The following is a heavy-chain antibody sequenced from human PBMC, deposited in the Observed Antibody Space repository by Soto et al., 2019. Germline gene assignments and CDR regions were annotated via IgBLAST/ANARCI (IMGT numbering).Heavy chain of an antibody. CDR3: AIARVADSSLDR. Sequence: GGSLRLSCVGSGFTFSNNAMHWVRQAPGKGLAWVAFISFDSSEIHYADSVKGRFTISRDNPRNTLFLYVNRPRADDTAADYCAIARVADSSLDRWGQGTLVNVSS. V-gene: IGHV3-30*01. CDR2: ISFDSSEI. CDR1: GFTFSNNA. J-gene: IGHJ5*02. D-gene: IGHD3-3*01.